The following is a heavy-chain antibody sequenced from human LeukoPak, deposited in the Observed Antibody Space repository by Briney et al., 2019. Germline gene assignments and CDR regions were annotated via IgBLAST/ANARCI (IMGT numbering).Heavy chain of an antibody. J-gene: IGHJ4*02. D-gene: IGHD2-2*01. CDR1: GGSISSGDYY. Sequence: SQTLSLTCTVSGGSISSGDYYWSWIRQPPGKGLEWIGYIYYSGSTFYNPSLKSRVTMSVDSSKNQFSLKLSSVTAADTAVYYCARTPGGSSPPGIDFWGQGTLVTVSS. CDR3: ARTPGGSSPPGIDF. V-gene: IGHV4-30-4*08. CDR2: IYYSGST.